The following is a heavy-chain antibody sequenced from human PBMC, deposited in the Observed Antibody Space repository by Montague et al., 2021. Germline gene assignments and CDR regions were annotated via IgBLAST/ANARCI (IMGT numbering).Heavy chain of an antibody. D-gene: IGHD2-2*01. V-gene: IGHV3-21*01. CDR1: GFTFSSYS. CDR2: ISSSSSYI. J-gene: IGHJ6*02. CDR3: ARDVIVGDIVVVSGGMDV. Sequence: SLRLSCAASGFTFSSYSMNWVRQAPGKGLEWVSPISSSSSYIYYADSVKGRFTISRDNAKNSLYLQMNSLRAEDTAVYYCARDVIVGDIVVVSGGMDVWGQGATVTVSS.